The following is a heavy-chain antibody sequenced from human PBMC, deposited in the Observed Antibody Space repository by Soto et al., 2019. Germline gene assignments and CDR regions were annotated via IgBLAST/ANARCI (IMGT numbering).Heavy chain of an antibody. V-gene: IGHV4-4*02. CDR3: ARIGYYDSSGYRSDAFDI. Sequence: QVQLQESGPGLVKPSGTLSLTCAVSGGSISSSNWWSWVRQPPGKGLEWIGEIYHSGSTNYNPSLKSRVTISVDKSKNQFSLKLSSVTAADTAVYYCARIGYYDSSGYRSDAFDIWGQGTMVTVSS. D-gene: IGHD3-22*01. CDR2: IYHSGST. CDR1: GGSISSSNW. J-gene: IGHJ3*02.